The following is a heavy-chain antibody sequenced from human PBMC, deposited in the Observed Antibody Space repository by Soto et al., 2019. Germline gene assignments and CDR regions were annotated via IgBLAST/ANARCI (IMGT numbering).Heavy chain of an antibody. CDR2: NYHSEST. CDR1: GGSISSCGYT. CDR3: ARVLWFGELFAFDI. D-gene: IGHD3-10*01. V-gene: IGHV4-30-2*01. Sequence: SETLSLTCAVYGGSISSCGYTWSWIRQPPEKGLEWNGYNYHSESTYYNPSHKSRFTISVDRSKNQFSMKLSSVTAADTAVSYSARVLWFGELFAFDIWGQGTMVTVSS. J-gene: IGHJ3*02.